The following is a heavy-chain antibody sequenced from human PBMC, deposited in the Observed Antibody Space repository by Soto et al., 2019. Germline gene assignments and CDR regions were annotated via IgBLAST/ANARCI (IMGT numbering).Heavy chain of an antibody. V-gene: IGHV1-18*01. CDR3: ARATCSGGSCYARSFYGMDV. J-gene: IGHJ6*01. CDR2: IRASNGNT. D-gene: IGHD2-15*01. Sequence: GSVKVSSKASGYAFTSYGMSWVRQAPGQGLEGMGWIRASNGNTNYAQKLHGRVTMTTDTSTSTAYMELRSLRSDDTAVYYCARATCSGGSCYARSFYGMDVWGQGTTVTGSS. CDR1: GYAFTSYG.